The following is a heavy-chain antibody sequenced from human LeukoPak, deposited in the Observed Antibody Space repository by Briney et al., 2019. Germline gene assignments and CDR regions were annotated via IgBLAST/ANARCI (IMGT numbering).Heavy chain of an antibody. V-gene: IGHV4-59*01. CDR1: GGSISSYY. CDR3: ARARGGSWYPEDREAFDI. CDR2: ISFIGST. D-gene: IGHD2-15*01. J-gene: IGHJ3*02. Sequence: PSESLSLTCTVSGGSISSYYWSWVRQPPGKGLEWIGYISFIGSTNYNPYLKSRGIISVDTSKNQFSLKLSSVTAADTAVYCCARARGGSWYPEDREAFDIWGQGTMVSV.